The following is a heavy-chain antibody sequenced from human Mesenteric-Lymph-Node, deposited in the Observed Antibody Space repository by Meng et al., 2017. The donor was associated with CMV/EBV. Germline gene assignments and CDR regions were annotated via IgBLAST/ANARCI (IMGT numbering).Heavy chain of an antibody. J-gene: IGHJ4*02. CDR2: IRYDGKNE. CDR1: EFAFSSHG. CDR3: AKVGYTTGDY. V-gene: IGHV3-30*02. D-gene: IGHD5-18*01. Sequence: GESLKISCAASEFAFSSHGMHWVRQAPGKGLEWVAFIRYDGKNEYHIDSVEGRFTISRDNSKNTLYLQMNSLRVEDTAVYYCAKVGYTTGDYWGQGTLVTVSS.